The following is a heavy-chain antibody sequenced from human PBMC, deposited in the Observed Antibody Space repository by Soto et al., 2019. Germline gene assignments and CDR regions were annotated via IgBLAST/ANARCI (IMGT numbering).Heavy chain of an antibody. Sequence: SVKVSCKASGDTFSSYSVSWVRQAPGQGLEWMGGINPSYGTTNYAQQFQGRVTITGDASTSTAYMELSSLRSEDTAVYYCAKVLGLYSYDSSGPTGGFDPWGQGTMVTVSS. J-gene: IGHJ5*02. D-gene: IGHD3-22*01. CDR1: GDTFSSYS. CDR3: AKVLGLYSYDSSGPTGGFDP. CDR2: INPSYGTT. V-gene: IGHV1-69*13.